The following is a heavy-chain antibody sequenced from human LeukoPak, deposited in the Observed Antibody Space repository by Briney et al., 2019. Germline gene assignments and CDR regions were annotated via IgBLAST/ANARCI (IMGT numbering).Heavy chain of an antibody. J-gene: IGHJ6*02. CDR2: IVVGSGNT. CDR1: GFTFTSSA. CDR3: AAPRSMVMVETYYYGMDV. V-gene: IGHV1-58*01. Sequence: ASVKVPCKASGFTFTSSAVQWVRQARGQRLEWIGWIVVGSGNTNYAQKFQERVTITRDMSTSTAYMELSSLRSEDTAVYYCAAPRSMVMVETYYYGMDVWGQGTTVTVSS. D-gene: IGHD5-18*01.